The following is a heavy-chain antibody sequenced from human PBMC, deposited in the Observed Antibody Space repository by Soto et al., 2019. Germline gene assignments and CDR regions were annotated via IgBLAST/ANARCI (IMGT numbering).Heavy chain of an antibody. D-gene: IGHD3-16*01. Sequence: EVQLVESGGGLVQPGRSLRLSCAASGFTFDDYAMHWVRQAPGKGLGWVSGISSNGATIGYADSVKGRFTISRDNTKSSLYLQMNSLRAEEPALYYCAKDSTLGGWGGMDVWGQGTTVTVSS. CDR3: AKDSTLGGWGGMDV. J-gene: IGHJ6*02. V-gene: IGHV3-9*01. CDR1: GFTFDDYA. CDR2: ISSNGATI.